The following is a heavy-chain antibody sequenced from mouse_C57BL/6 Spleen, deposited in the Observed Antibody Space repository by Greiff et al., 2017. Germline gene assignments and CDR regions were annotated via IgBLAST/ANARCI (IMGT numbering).Heavy chain of an antibody. CDR1: GYSITSGYY. CDR2: ISYDGSN. J-gene: IGHJ4*01. Sequence: EVKLMESGPGLVKPSQSLSLTCSVTGYSITSGYYWNWIRQFPGNKLEWMGYISYDGSNNYNPSLKNRISITRDTSKNQFFLKLHSVTTEDTATYYCARGGYMDYWGQGTSVTVSS. CDR3: ARGGYMDY. V-gene: IGHV3-6*01.